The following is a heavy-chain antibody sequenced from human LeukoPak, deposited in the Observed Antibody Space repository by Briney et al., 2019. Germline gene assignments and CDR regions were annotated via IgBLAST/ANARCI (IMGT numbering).Heavy chain of an antibody. CDR2: IYNSGST. D-gene: IGHD1-1*01. CDR3: ARDHGTGEDY. CDR1: GGSISSGGYY. V-gene: IGHV4-30-2*01. Sequence: SETLSLTCTVSGGSISSGGYYWSWIRQPPGKGLEWSGYIYNSGSTYYNPSLKSRVTISVDRSKNQFSLKLSSVTAAGTAVYYCARDHGTGEDYWGQGTLVTVSS. J-gene: IGHJ4*02.